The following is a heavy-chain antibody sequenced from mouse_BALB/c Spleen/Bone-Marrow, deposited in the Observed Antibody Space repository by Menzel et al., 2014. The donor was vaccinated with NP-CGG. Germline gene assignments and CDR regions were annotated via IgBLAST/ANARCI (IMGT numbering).Heavy chain of an antibody. V-gene: IGHV5-6*02. CDR1: GLTFSSYG. CDR2: ISSGGSYT. J-gene: IGHJ3*01. CDR3: ARQDYDWFAY. D-gene: IGHD2-4*01. Sequence: DVKLVESGGDLVKPGGSLKLSCAASGLTFSSYGMSWVHQTPDKRLEWVATISSGGSYTYYPDSVKGRFTISRDNAKNTLYLQMSSLKSEDTAMYYCARQDYDWFAYWGQGTLVTVSA.